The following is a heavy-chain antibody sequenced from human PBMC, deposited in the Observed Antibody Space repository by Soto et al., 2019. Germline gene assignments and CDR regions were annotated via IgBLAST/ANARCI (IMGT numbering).Heavy chain of an antibody. J-gene: IGHJ4*02. Sequence: ASVKVSCKASGYTFTGYYMHWVRQAPGQGLEWMGWINPNSGGTNYAQKFQGWVTMTRDTSISTAYMELSRLRSDDTAVYYCARSPDPISYSSSSYYFDYWGQGTLVTVSS. CDR1: GYTFTGYY. CDR2: INPNSGGT. D-gene: IGHD6-6*01. CDR3: ARSPDPISYSSSSYYFDY. V-gene: IGHV1-2*04.